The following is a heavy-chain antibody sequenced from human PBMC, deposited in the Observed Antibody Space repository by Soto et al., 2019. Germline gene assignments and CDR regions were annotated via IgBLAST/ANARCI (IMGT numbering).Heavy chain of an antibody. J-gene: IGHJ4*02. CDR1: GFTFQRYA. Sequence: EVQLSESGGGLAQAGGSLRLFCSASGFTFQRYAMKWGRPGPGEGLEWVSRNSGGGRSTHYADSVEGRFTISRDNSKNTLSLHMNALRADDTAVYFCARGTLSTTVTTWSYFDSWGLGTLVSVSS. CDR3: ARGTLSTTVTTWSYFDS. CDR2: NSGGGRST. D-gene: IGHD4-17*01. V-gene: IGHV3-23*01.